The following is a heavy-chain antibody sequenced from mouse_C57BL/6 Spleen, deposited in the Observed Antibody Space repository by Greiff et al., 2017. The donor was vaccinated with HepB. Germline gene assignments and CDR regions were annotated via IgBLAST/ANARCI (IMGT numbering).Heavy chain of an antibody. J-gene: IGHJ1*03. Sequence: QVQLKESGPELVKPGASVKISCKASGYAFSSSWMNWVKQRPGKGLEWIGRIYPGDGDTNSNGKFKGKATLTADKSSSTAYMQLSSLTSEDSAVYFCARWYYDGYRNFDVWGTGTTVTVSS. CDR1: GYAFSSSW. CDR2: IYPGDGDT. D-gene: IGHD2-3*01. CDR3: ARWYYDGYRNFDV. V-gene: IGHV1-82*01.